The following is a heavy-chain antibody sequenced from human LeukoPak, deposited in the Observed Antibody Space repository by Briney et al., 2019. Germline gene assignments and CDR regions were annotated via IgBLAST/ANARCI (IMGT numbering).Heavy chain of an antibody. CDR2: ISGSGGST. CDR1: GFTFSSYA. Sequence: GGSLRLSCAASGFTFSSYAMSWVRQAPGKGLEWVSAISGSGGSTYYADSVKGRFTISRDNAKNSLYLQMNSLRAEDTAVYYCARELYGSGSYYDYWGQGTLVTVSS. V-gene: IGHV3-23*01. CDR3: ARELYGSGSYYDY. D-gene: IGHD3-10*01. J-gene: IGHJ4*02.